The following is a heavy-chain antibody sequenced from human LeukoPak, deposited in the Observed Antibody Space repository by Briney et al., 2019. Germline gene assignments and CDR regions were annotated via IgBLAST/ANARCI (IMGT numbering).Heavy chain of an antibody. J-gene: IGHJ4*02. CDR1: GGSISSSSYY. V-gene: IGHV4-39*01. CDR3: ARHLWSSGYYFDY. Sequence: SGTLSLTCTVSGGSISSSSYYWGWIRQPPGTGLEWIGSIYYSGSTYYNPSLKSRVTISVDTSKNQFSLKLSSVTAADTAVYYCARHLWSSGYYFDYWGQGTLVTVSS. CDR2: IYYSGST. D-gene: IGHD3-22*01.